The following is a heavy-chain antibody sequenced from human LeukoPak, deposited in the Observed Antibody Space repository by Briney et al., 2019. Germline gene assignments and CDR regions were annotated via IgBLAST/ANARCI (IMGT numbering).Heavy chain of an antibody. CDR3: AGDWFDP. CDR1: GYTFTSYG. Sequence: ASVKVSCKASGYTFTSYGISWVRQAPGQGLEWMGWINTNTGNPTYAQGFTGRFVFSLDTSVSTAYLQISSLKAEDTAVYYCAGDWFDPGAREPWSPSPQ. V-gene: IGHV7-4-1*02. CDR2: INTNTGNP. J-gene: IGHJ5*02.